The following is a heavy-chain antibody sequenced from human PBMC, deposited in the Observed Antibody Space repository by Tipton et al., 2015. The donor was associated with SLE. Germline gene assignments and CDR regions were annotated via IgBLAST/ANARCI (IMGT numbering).Heavy chain of an antibody. Sequence: SLRLSCAASGFTFSSYWMHWVRHAPGKGLVWVSRINSDGSSTSYADSVKGRFTISRDNAKNTLYLQMNSLRAEDTAVYYCAREEGRGPFDYWGQGALVTVSS. CDR2: INSDGSST. V-gene: IGHV3-74*01. D-gene: IGHD3-10*01. J-gene: IGHJ4*02. CDR1: GFTFSSYW. CDR3: AREEGRGPFDY.